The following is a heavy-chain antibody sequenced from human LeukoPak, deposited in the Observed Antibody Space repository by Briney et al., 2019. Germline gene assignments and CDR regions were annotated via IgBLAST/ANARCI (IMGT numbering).Heavy chain of an antibody. CDR2: IKSDGSST. CDR1: GFTFSTYW. J-gene: IGHJ4*02. CDR3: ARGGYSYGYGY. Sequence: PGGSLRLSCAASGFTFSTYWMHWVRQAPGKGLVWVSHIKSDGSSTSYADSVKGRFTISRDNAKNTLYLQMNSLRAEDTAVYYCARGGYSYGYGYWGQGTLVTVSS. D-gene: IGHD5-18*01. V-gene: IGHV3-74*01.